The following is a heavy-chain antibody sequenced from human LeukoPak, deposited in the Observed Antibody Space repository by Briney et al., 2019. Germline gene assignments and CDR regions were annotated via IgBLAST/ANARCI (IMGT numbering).Heavy chain of an antibody. V-gene: IGHV3-21*01. J-gene: IGHJ3*02. Sequence: GGSLRLSCAASGFTFSSYSMNWVRQAPGKGLEGVSSISSSSSYIYYADSVKGRFTISRDNAKNSLYLQMNSLRAEDTAVYYCARVGVVHAFDIWGQGTMVTVSS. CDR3: ARVGVVHAFDI. CDR1: GFTFSSYS. CDR2: ISSSSSYI. D-gene: IGHD2-15*01.